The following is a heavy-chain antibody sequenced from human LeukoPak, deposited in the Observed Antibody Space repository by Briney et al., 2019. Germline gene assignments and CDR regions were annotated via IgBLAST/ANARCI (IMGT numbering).Heavy chain of an antibody. CDR1: GGSISSSSYY. J-gene: IGHJ6*03. Sequence: SETLSPTCTVSGGSISSSSYYWGWIRQPPGKGLEWTGSIYYSGSTYYNPSLKSRVTISVDTSKNQFSLKLSSVTAADTAVYYCARGRRGGGQLVRYYYYYYMDVWGKGTTVTVSS. CDR3: ARGRRGGGQLVRYYYYYYMDV. D-gene: IGHD6-6*01. CDR2: IYYSGST. V-gene: IGHV4-39*01.